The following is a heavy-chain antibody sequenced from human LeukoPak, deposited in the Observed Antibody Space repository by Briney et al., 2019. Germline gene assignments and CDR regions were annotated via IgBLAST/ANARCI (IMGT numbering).Heavy chain of an antibody. V-gene: IGHV5-51*01. D-gene: IGHD3-3*01. CDR3: ARQTAITIFGVVNYGMDV. Sequence: GESLKISCKGSGYSFTSYWIGWVRQLPGKGLDWMGIIYPGDSDTRYSPSFQGQVTISADKSISTAYLQWSSLKASDTAMYYCARQTAITIFGVVNYGMDVWGQGTTVTVSS. J-gene: IGHJ6*02. CDR1: GYSFTSYW. CDR2: IYPGDSDT.